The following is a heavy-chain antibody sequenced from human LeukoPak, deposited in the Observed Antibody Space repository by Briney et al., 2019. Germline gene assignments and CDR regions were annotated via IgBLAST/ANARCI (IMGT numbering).Heavy chain of an antibody. V-gene: IGHV3-21*01. CDR2: ISSSSSYI. D-gene: IGHD2-15*01. Sequence: GGSLRLSCAASGFTFSSCSMNWVRQAPGKGLEWVSSISSSSSYIYYADSVKGRFTISRDNAKNSLYLQMNSLRAEDTAVYYCARRTPGGPNWFDPWGQGTLVTVSS. CDR1: GFTFSSCS. J-gene: IGHJ5*02. CDR3: ARRTPGGPNWFDP.